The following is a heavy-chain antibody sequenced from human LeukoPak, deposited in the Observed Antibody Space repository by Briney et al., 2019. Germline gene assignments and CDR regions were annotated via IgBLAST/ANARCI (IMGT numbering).Heavy chain of an antibody. V-gene: IGHV1-46*01. Sequence: ASVKVSCKASGYTFTSYYMHWVRQASGQGLEWMGIINPSGGSTSYAQKFQGRVTMTRDTSTSTVYMELSSLRSEDTAVYYCARDRQAGRFGMDVWGQGTTVTVSS. CDR3: ARDRQAGRFGMDV. CDR1: GYTFTSYY. J-gene: IGHJ6*02. D-gene: IGHD2-15*01. CDR2: INPSGGST.